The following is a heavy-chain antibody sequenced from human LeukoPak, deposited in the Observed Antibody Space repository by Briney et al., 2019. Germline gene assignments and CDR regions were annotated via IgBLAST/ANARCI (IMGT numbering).Heavy chain of an antibody. CDR1: GFTFSSYW. V-gene: IGHV3-74*01. CDR3: ATAGGGDSRMGFDP. J-gene: IGHJ5*02. D-gene: IGHD2-21*01. CDR2: INTDGSST. Sequence: GGSLRLSCADSGFTFSSYWMHWVRQAPGKGLVWVSCINTDGSSTRYADSAKGRFTISRDNAKNTLYLQMNSLRPEDTAVYYCATAGGGDSRMGFDPWGQGTLVTVSS.